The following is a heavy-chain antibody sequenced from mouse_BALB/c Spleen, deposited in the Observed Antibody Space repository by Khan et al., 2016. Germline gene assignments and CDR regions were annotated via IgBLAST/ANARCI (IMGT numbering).Heavy chain of an antibody. CDR1: GYSITSDYA. V-gene: IGHV3-2*02. D-gene: IGHD1-2*01. CDR2: ISYSGST. Sequence: EVELVESGPGLVKPSQSLSLTCTATGYSITSDYAWNWIRPFPGNKLEWTGYISYSGSTRYYPSLKGRISFTRDTSKNQFFLQLNAVTTKDTATYYCARTPTAYYTMDYWGQGTSVTVSS. J-gene: IGHJ4*01. CDR3: ARTPTAYYTMDY.